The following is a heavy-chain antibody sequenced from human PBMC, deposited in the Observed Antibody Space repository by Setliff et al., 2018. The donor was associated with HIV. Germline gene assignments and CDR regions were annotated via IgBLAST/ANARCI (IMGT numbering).Heavy chain of an antibody. J-gene: IGHJ1*01. CDR1: GYSFTSYL. CDR3: ATWTRAETSENFQH. CDR2: IHPRDSDT. Sequence: GESLKISCEGFGYSFTSYLIAWVRQTPGKGLEWMGNIHPRDSDTRYSPSFQGQVTISADKSITTAYVQWSSLKASDTAMYYCATWTRAETSENFQHWGQGTLVTVPQ. V-gene: IGHV5-51*01. D-gene: IGHD4-17*01.